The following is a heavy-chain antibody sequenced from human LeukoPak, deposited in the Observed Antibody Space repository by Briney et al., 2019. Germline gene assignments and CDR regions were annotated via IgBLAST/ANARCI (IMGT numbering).Heavy chain of an antibody. D-gene: IGHD6-19*01. CDR3: AKFGVAVARNWYFDL. V-gene: IGHV3-23*01. J-gene: IGHJ2*01. CDR1: GFTLSSYA. Sequence: GGSLRLSCAASGFTLSSYAMSWVRQAPGKGLEWVSAISGSGGSTYYADSVKGRFTISRDNSKNTLYLQMNSLRAEDTAVYYCAKFGVAVARNWYFDLWGRGTLVTVSS. CDR2: ISGSGGST.